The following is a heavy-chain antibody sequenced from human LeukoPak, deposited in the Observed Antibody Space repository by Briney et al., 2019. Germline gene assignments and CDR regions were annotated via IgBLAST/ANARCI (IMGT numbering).Heavy chain of an antibody. CDR3: ALTSGYYSYFDY. J-gene: IGHJ4*02. D-gene: IGHD3-3*01. V-gene: IGHV4-4*02. CDR1: GGSISSSNW. Sequence: SETLSLTCAVSGGSISSSNWWSWVRQPPGKGLEWIGEIYHSGSTNYNPSLKSRVTISVDKSKNQFSLKLSSVTAADTAVYYCALTSGYYSYFDYWGQGTLVTVSS. CDR2: IYHSGST.